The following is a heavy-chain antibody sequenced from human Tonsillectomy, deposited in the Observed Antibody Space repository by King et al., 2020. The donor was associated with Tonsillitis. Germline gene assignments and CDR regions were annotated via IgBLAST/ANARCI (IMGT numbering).Heavy chain of an antibody. CDR2: IYPGDSDT. Sequence: VQLVESGAEVKKPGESLKISCKGSGYSFTSYWIGWVRQMPGKGLEWMGIIYPGDSDTRYSPSFQGQVTISADKSISTAYLQWSSLKASDTAMYYCASFDYVILTGYSALDAFDIWGQGTMVTVSS. V-gene: IGHV5-51*01. CDR1: GYSFTSYW. CDR3: ASFDYVILTGYSALDAFDI. J-gene: IGHJ3*02. D-gene: IGHD3-9*01.